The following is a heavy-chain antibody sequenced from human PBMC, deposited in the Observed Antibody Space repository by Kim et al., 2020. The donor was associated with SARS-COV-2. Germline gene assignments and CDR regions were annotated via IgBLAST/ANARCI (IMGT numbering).Heavy chain of an antibody. CDR2: IDPSDSYT. CDR1: GYSFTSYW. Sequence: GESLKISCKGSGYSFTSYWISWVRQMPGKGLEWMGRIDPSDSYTNYSPSFQGHVTISADKSISTAYLQWSSLKASDTAMYYCARTTLTTYYYYYYGMDVWGQGTTVTVSS. V-gene: IGHV5-10-1*01. CDR3: ARTTLTTYYYYYYGMDV. D-gene: IGHD4-17*01. J-gene: IGHJ6*02.